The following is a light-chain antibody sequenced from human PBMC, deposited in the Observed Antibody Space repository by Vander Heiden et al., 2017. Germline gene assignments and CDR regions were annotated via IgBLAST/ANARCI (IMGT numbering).Light chain of an antibody. J-gene: IGKJ1*01. Sequence: VLTQSPGTLSLSPGERATLSCRASQSVSSSYLAWYQQKPGQAPRLLIYGASSRATGIPDRFSGSGSGTDFTLTISRLEPEDFAVYYCQQYGSSPETFGQGTKVEIK. CDR3: QQYGSSPET. CDR1: QSVSSSY. CDR2: GAS. V-gene: IGKV3-20*01.